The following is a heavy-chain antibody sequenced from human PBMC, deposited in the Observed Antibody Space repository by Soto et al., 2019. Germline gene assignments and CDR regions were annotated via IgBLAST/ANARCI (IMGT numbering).Heavy chain of an antibody. V-gene: IGHV1-46*01. J-gene: IGHJ3*02. CDR3: ARPGSPLAGRGDHDAFDI. Sequence: ASVKVSCKAFGYTFTSYYLHWVRQAPGQGLEYMGIINPNGGSTSYAQKFQGRVTMTRDTSTSTVYMELNNLKSEDTAVYYCARPGSPLAGRGDHDAFDIWGPGTMVTVSS. CDR1: GYTFTSYY. D-gene: IGHD6-19*01. CDR2: INPNGGST.